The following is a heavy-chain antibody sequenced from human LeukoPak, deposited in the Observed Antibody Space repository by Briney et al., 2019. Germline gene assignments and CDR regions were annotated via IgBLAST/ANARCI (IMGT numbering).Heavy chain of an antibody. Sequence: ASVKVSCKASGGTFSSYAISWVRQAPGQGLEWMGWISAYNGNTNYAQKLQGRVTMTTDTSTSTAYMELRSLRSDDTAVYYCARSTGYFDWLGAFDIWGQGTMVTVSS. CDR2: ISAYNGNT. V-gene: IGHV1-18*01. CDR3: ARSTGYFDWLGAFDI. J-gene: IGHJ3*02. CDR1: GGTFSSYA. D-gene: IGHD3-9*01.